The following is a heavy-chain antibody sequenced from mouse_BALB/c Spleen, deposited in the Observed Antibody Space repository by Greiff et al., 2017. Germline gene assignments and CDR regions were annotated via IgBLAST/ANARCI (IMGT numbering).Heavy chain of an antibody. D-gene: IGHD2-3*01. CDR2: ISYSGST. Sequence: EVQRVESGPSLVKPSQTLSLTCSVTGDSITSGYWHWIRKFPGNKLEYMGYISYSGSTYYNPSLKSRISITRDTSKNQYYLQLNSVTTEDTATYYCARGGYDGYYPAWFAYWGQGTLVTVSA. CDR1: GDSITSGY. V-gene: IGHV3-8*02. J-gene: IGHJ3*01. CDR3: ARGGYDGYYPAWFAY.